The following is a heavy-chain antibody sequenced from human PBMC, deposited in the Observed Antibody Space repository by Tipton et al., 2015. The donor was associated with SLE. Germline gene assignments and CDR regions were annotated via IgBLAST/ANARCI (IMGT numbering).Heavy chain of an antibody. Sequence: LRLSCTVSGGSISSYYWSWIRQPPGKGLEWIGYLYYSGSTNYNPPLKSRVTISVDTSKNQFSLKLSSVTAADTAVYYCARANGDYVQDYGGQGTLVTVSS. CDR3: ARANGDYVQDY. CDR2: LYYSGST. J-gene: IGHJ4*02. D-gene: IGHD4-17*01. V-gene: IGHV4-59*01. CDR1: GGSISSYY.